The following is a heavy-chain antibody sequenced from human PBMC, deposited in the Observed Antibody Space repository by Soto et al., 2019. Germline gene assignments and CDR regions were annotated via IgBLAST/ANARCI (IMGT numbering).Heavy chain of an antibody. CDR3: ARDSSSGPTYAFEI. D-gene: IGHD3-22*01. Sequence: VKVSCKASGYTFTSYGISWVRQAPGQGLEWMGWISAYNGNTNYAQKLQGRVTMTTDTSTSTAYMELRSLRSDNTAVYYCARDSSSGPTYAFEIWGQGTMVTVSS. CDR2: ISAYNGNT. J-gene: IGHJ3*02. CDR1: GYTFTSYG. V-gene: IGHV1-18*01.